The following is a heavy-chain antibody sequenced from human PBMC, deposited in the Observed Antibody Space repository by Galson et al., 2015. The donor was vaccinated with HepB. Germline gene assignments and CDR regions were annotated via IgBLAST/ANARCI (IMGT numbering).Heavy chain of an antibody. J-gene: IGHJ4*02. CDR1: GFTFSDYY. CDR3: AGGKVLKGYYYDSSGYYSPDY. Sequence: SLRLSCAASGFTFSDYYMSWIRQAPGKGLEWVSYISSSGSTIYYAHSVKGRFTISRDNAKNSLYLQMNSLRAEDTAVYYCAGGKVLKGYYYDSSGYYSPDYWGQGTLVTVSS. D-gene: IGHD3-22*01. V-gene: IGHV3-11*01. CDR2: ISSSGSTI.